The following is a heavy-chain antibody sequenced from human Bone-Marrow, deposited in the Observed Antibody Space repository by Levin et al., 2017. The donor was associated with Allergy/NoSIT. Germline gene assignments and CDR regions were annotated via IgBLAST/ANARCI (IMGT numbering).Heavy chain of an antibody. V-gene: IGHV3-48*03. CDR2: ISSSGSTI. D-gene: IGHD5-12*01. CDR1: GFTFSSYE. CDR3: ARDGWYSGYDADDY. Sequence: GGSLRLSCAASGFTFSSYEMNWVRQAPGKGLEWVSYISSSGSTIYYADSVKGRFTISRDNAKNSLYLQMNSLRAEDTAVYYCARDGWYSGYDADDYWGQGTLVTVSS. J-gene: IGHJ4*02.